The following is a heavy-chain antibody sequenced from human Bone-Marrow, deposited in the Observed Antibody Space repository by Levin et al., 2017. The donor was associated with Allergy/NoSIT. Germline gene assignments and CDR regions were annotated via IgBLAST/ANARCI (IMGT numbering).Heavy chain of an antibody. CDR3: ARDAQTSPTRNYGMDV. CDR2: IYYSGST. J-gene: IGHJ6*02. Sequence: SETLSLTCTVSGDSISRYYWSWIRQPPGKGLEWIGYIYYSGSTNYNPSLTSRVTISVDTSKNQFSLDLTFVTAADTAVYYCARDAQTSPTRNYGMDVWGQGTTVTVSS. V-gene: IGHV4-59*01. CDR1: GDSISRYY.